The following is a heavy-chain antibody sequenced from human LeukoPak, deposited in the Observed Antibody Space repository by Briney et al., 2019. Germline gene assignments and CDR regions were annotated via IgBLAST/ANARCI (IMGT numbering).Heavy chain of an antibody. Sequence: PSQTLSLTCTVSGGSISSYYWSWIRQPPGKGLEWIGYIYYSGSTNYNPSLKSRVSISVDTSKRQFSLHLSSVTAADTAMYYCARDKVTVTGNWFDPWGQGTLVTVSS. CDR2: IYYSGST. CDR3: ARDKVTVTGNWFDP. D-gene: IGHD4-17*01. CDR1: GGSISSYY. V-gene: IGHV4-59*12. J-gene: IGHJ5*02.